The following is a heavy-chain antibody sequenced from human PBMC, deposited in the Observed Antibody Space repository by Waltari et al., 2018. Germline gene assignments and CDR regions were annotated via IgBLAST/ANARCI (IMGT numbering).Heavy chain of an antibody. D-gene: IGHD6-13*01. Sequence: QVQLQESGPGLVKPSETLSLTCTVSGGSISSYSCSWIRQPAGTGLEWIGRIYTSGSTNYNPSLKSRVTISVDKSKNQFSLKLSSVTAADTAVYYCARDLGIAAAGTGDYYYYGMDVWGQGTTVTVSS. V-gene: IGHV4-4*07. J-gene: IGHJ6*02. CDR3: ARDLGIAAAGTGDYYYYGMDV. CDR2: IYTSGST. CDR1: GGSISSYS.